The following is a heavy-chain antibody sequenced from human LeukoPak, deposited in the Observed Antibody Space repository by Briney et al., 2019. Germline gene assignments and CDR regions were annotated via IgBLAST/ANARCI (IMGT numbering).Heavy chain of an antibody. CDR1: GYTFTSYG. J-gene: IGHJ4*02. CDR3: ASTYCSSTSCYIGGFDY. Sequence: ASVKVSCKASGYTFTSYGISWVRQAPGQGLEWMGWISAYNGNTNYAQKLQGRVTMTTGTSTSTAYMELRSLRSDDTAVYYCASTYCSSTSCYIGGFDYWGQGTLVTVSS. D-gene: IGHD2-2*02. V-gene: IGHV1-18*01. CDR2: ISAYNGNT.